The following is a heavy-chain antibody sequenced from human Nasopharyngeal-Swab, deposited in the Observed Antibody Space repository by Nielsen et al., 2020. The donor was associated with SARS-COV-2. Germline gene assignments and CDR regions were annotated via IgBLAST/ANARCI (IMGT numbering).Heavy chain of an antibody. Sequence: SVKVSCKASGYTFTSYGISWVRQAPGQGLEWMGGIIPIFGTANYAQKFQGRVTITADESTSTAYMELSSLRSEDTAVYYCARGGDRFGAGYWGQGTLVTVSS. V-gene: IGHV1-69*13. J-gene: IGHJ4*02. CDR3: ARGGDRFGAGY. CDR1: GYTFTSYG. CDR2: IIPIFGTA. D-gene: IGHD3-10*01.